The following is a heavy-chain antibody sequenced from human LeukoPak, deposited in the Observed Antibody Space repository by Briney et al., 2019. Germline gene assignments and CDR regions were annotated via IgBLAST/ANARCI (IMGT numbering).Heavy chain of an antibody. CDR3: ARDHRYYDSSGYPYY. J-gene: IGHJ4*02. CDR2: ISAYNGNT. V-gene: IGHV1-18*01. D-gene: IGHD3-22*01. CDR1: GYTFTSYG. Sequence: ASVKVSCKASGYTFTSYGISWVRQAPGQGLEWMGWISAYNGNTNYAQKLQGRVTMTTDTSTSTAYMELRSLRSDDTAVYYCARDHRYYDSSGYPYYWGQGTLVTVSS.